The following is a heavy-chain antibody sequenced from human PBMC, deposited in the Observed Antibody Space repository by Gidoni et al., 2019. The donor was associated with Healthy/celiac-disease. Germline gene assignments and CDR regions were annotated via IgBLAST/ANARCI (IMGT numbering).Heavy chain of an antibody. CDR3: ARWREVWYRRFDP. D-gene: IGHD2-15*01. J-gene: IGHJ5*02. V-gene: IGHV3-21*01. CDR2: ISSSSRYI. CDR1: GFHFSSYS. Sequence: EVQLVASGGGLSKPGGSLSLSCAASGFHFSSYSMNWVRQAPGTGLELVSSISSSSRYIYYADAVKGRFTISRDNAKNSLYLQMNSLRAEDTAVYYCARWREVWYRRFDPWGQGTLVTVSS.